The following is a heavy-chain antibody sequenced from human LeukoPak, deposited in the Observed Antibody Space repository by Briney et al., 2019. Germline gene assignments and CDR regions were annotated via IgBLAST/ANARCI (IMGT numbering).Heavy chain of an antibody. CDR1: GGSISSYY. CDR3: ARTWPRGCHFDY. J-gene: IGHJ4*02. CDR2: IYYSGST. D-gene: IGHD2-15*01. V-gene: IGHV4-59*01. Sequence: PSETLSLTCTVSGGSISSYYWSWIRQPPGKGLEWIGYIYYSGSTNYNPSLKSRVTISVDTSKNQFSLKLSSVTAADTAVYYCARTWPRGCHFDYWGQGTLVTVSS.